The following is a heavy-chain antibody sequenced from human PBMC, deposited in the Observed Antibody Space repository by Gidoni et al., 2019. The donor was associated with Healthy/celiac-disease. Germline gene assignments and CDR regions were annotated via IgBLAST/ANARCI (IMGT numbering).Heavy chain of an antibody. CDR1: GFPFSGSA. CDR3: TRTTDAGGFDY. J-gene: IGHJ4*02. D-gene: IGHD1-1*01. Sequence: EVQLVESGGGLVQPGGSLKLSCAASGFPFSGSAMHWVRQASGKGLEWVGRIRSKANSYATAYAASVKGRFTISRDDSKNTAYLQMNSLKTEDTAVYYCTRTTDAGGFDYWGQGTLVTVSS. V-gene: IGHV3-73*02. CDR2: IRSKANSYAT.